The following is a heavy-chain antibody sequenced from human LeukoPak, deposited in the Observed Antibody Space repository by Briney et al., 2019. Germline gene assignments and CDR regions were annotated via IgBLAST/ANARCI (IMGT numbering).Heavy chain of an antibody. CDR2: IYNSGTT. CDR3: ARGGRFGGSVSHYGMDV. V-gene: IGHV4-39*07. CDR1: GGSISSSSYY. D-gene: IGHD3-16*01. J-gene: IGHJ6*02. Sequence: SETLSLTCTVSGGSISSSSYYWGWIPQPPGKGLEWIGGIYNSGTTYYNPALKSRVTVSVDTSKNQFSLELTSVTVADTAVYLCARGGRFGGSVSHYGMDVWGQGTTVTVSS.